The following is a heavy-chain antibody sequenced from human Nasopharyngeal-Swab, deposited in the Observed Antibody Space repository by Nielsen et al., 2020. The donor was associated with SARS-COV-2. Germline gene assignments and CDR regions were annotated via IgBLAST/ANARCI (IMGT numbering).Heavy chain of an antibody. V-gene: IGHV3-64*01. J-gene: IGHJ6*02. CDR1: GFTFSSYA. Sequence: GGSLRLSCAASGFTFSSYAMHWVRQAPGKGLEYVSAISSNGGSTYYANSVKGRFTISRDNSKNTLYLQMGSLRAEDMAVYYCATLGGYSGYDSEYGMDVWGQGTTVTVSS. CDR2: ISSNGGST. D-gene: IGHD5-12*01. CDR3: ATLGGYSGYDSEYGMDV.